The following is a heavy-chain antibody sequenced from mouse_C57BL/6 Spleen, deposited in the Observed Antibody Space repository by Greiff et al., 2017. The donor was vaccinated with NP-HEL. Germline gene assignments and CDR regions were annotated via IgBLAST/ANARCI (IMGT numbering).Heavy chain of an antibody. Sequence: VQLQQPGAELVKPGASVKLSCKASGYTFTSYWMHWVKQRPGQGLEWIGMIHPTNGSTNYNEKFKGKATLTVDTSSSTAYMQLSSLTSEDSAVYDSAGCEDDCGRSVAKYFDVWGTGTTVTVSS. J-gene: IGHJ1*03. D-gene: IGHD1-1*01. V-gene: IGHV1-64*01. CDR1: GYTFTSYW. CDR3: AGCEDDCGRSVAKYFDV. CDR2: IHPTNGST.